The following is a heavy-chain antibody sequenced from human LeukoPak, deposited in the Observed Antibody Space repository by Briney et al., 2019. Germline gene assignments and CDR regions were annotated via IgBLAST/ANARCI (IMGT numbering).Heavy chain of an antibody. Sequence: GGSLRLSCVVSGFTFSDYGMHWVRQAPGKGLEWVPFMRYDGIDEYYADSVKGRFTISRDNSKNTLYLQMNSLRAEDTAVYYCAKDWRYCSSTSCHPEYFQHWGQGTLVTVSS. D-gene: IGHD2-2*01. J-gene: IGHJ1*01. CDR2: MRYDGIDE. V-gene: IGHV3-30*02. CDR3: AKDWRYCSSTSCHPEYFQH. CDR1: GFTFSDYG.